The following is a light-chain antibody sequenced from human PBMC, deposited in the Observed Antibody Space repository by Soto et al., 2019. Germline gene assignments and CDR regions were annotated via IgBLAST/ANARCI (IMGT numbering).Light chain of an antibody. V-gene: IGLV2-14*01. Sequence: QSALTQPSSLSGSPGQSITISCTGSSSDVGGYNYVSWYQHHPGKAPKLMIYEVTNRPSGVSHRFSGSKSGNTASLTISGLQTEDEADYYCASITRNTTSVFGTGTKVTVL. CDR3: ASITRNTTSV. CDR2: EVT. J-gene: IGLJ1*01. CDR1: SSDVGGYNY.